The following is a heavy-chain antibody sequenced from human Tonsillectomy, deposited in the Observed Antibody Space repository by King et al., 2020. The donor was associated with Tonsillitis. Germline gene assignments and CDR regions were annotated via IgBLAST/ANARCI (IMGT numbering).Heavy chain of an antibody. Sequence: VQLVESGGGLVQPGGSLRLSCAASGFTFSSYWMHWVRQAPGKGLVWVSRINSDGSSTSYADSVKGRFTISRDNAKNTLYLQMNSRRAEDTAVYYCARVVNWNYDWFDPWGQGTLVTVSS. CDR2: INSDGSST. V-gene: IGHV3-74*01. D-gene: IGHD1-7*01. CDR1: GFTFSSYW. J-gene: IGHJ5*02. CDR3: ARVVNWNYDWFDP.